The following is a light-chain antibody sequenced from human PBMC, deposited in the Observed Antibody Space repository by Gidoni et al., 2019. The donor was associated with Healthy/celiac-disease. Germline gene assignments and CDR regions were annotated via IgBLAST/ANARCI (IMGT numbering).Light chain of an antibody. CDR3: QQYGSSTWT. J-gene: IGKJ1*01. CDR1: QSVSSSY. CDR2: GAS. V-gene: IGKV3-20*01. Sequence: EIVLTQSPGTLSLSPWERATLSCRASQSVSSSYLAWYQQKPGQAPRLLIYGASSRATGIPDRFSGSRSGTDFTLTISRLEPEDFAVYYCQQYGSSTWTFGQGTKVKIK.